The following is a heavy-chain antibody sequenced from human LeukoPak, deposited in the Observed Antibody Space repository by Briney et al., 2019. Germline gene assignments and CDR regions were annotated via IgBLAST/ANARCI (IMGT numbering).Heavy chain of an antibody. V-gene: IGHV3-30*02. CDR1: EFTFSRYA. CDR3: AKDHRKITMVRGVIITPPDY. D-gene: IGHD3-10*01. CDR2: IRYDGSNK. J-gene: IGHJ4*02. Sequence: GGSLRLSCTASEFTFSRYAMSWVRQAPGKGLEWVAFIRYDGSNKYYADSVKGRFTISRDNSKNTLYLQMNSLRAEDTAVYYCAKDHRKITMVRGVIITPPDYWGQGTLVTVSS.